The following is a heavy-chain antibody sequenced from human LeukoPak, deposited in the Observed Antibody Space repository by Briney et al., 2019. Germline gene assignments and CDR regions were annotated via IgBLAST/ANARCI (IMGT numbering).Heavy chain of an antibody. CDR1: GGSISSYY. D-gene: IGHD2-2*01. V-gene: IGHV4-59*01. J-gene: IGHJ5*02. CDR3: ARGPPDIVVVPAAKVWFDP. CDR2: IYYSGST. Sequence: SETLSLTCTASGGSISSYYWSWIRQPPGKGLEWIGYIYYSGSTNYNPSLKSRVTISVDTSKNQFSLKLSSVTAADTAVYYCARGPPDIVVVPAAKVWFDPWGQGTLVTVSS.